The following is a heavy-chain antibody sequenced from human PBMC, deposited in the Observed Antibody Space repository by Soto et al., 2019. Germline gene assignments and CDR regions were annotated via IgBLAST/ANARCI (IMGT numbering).Heavy chain of an antibody. D-gene: IGHD5-12*01. Sequence: SETLSLTGTVSGRAISSGVYYWSWIRQHPGKGLEWSGYIYYSGSTYYNPSLKSRVTISLYTSKNHVSLKLSYVTAAAPAVYYCARETPPQRGVVATLPRDGYFDYWGQGTLVTVSS. CDR3: ARETPPQRGVVATLPRDGYFDY. J-gene: IGHJ4*02. CDR2: IYYSGST. V-gene: IGHV4-31*03. CDR1: GRAISSGVYY.